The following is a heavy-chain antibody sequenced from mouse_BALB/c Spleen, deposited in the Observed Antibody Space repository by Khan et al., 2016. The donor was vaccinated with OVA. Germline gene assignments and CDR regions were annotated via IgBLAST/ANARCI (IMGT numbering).Heavy chain of an antibody. Sequence: VQLQQPGAELVKPGASVKLSCTASGFNIKDTYMHWVKQRPEQGLEWIGRIDPATGNIKYDPKFQGKATITADTSSNTAYLHLSSLTSADTAVYYCAKTEIHYYGSYAMDYWGQGTSVTVSS. CDR3: AKTEIHYYGSYAMDY. CDR1: GFNIKDTY. V-gene: IGHV14-3*02. D-gene: IGHD1-2*01. CDR2: IDPATGNI. J-gene: IGHJ4*01.